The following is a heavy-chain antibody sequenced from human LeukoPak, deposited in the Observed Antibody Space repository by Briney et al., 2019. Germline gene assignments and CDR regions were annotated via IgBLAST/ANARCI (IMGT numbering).Heavy chain of an antibody. V-gene: IGHV4-34*01. CDR2: INHSGST. D-gene: IGHD3-9*01. CDR3: AIHDILTGRDY. J-gene: IGHJ4*02. CDR1: GGSFSGYY. Sequence: KPSETLSLTCAVYGGSFSGYYWSWIRQPPGKGLEWIGEINHSGSTNYNPSLKSRVTISVDTSKNQFSLKLSSVTAADTAVYYCAIHDILTGRDYWGQGTLVTVSS.